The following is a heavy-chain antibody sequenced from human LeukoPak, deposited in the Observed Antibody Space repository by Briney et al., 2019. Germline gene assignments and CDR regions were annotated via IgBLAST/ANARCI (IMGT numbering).Heavy chain of an antibody. CDR2: INSDGSST. CDR3: AGGDYYDSSGYSR. V-gene: IGHV3-74*01. J-gene: IGHJ4*02. D-gene: IGHD3-22*01. CDR1: GFTFSSYW. Sequence: GGSLRLSCAASGFTFSSYWMHWVRQAPGKGLVWVSRINSDGSSTSYADSVKGRFTISRDNAKNTLYLQMNSLRAEDTAVYYCAGGDYYDSSGYSRWGQGTLVTVSS.